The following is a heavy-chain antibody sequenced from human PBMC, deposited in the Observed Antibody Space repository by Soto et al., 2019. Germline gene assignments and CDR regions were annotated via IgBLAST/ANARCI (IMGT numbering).Heavy chain of an antibody. V-gene: IGHV5-10-1*01. CDR2: IDPSDSYT. D-gene: IGHD3-9*01. Sequence: GESLKISCKGSGYSFTSYWISWVRQMPGKGLEWMGRIDPSDSYTNYSPSFQGHVTISADKSISTAYLQWSSLKASDTAMYYCARLQATLVNYDILTGYYGMXVWGQGTTVTVSS. CDR3: ARLQATLVNYDILTGYYGMXV. J-gene: IGHJ6*02. CDR1: GYSFTSYW.